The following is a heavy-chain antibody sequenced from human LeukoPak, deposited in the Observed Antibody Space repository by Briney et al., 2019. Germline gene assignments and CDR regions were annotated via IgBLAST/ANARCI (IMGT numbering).Heavy chain of an antibody. V-gene: IGHV4-59*01. CDR3: ARVTGYMTEDYFDY. CDR1: GGSINSYY. J-gene: IGHJ4*02. CDR2: IYYSGST. D-gene: IGHD6-13*01. Sequence: SETLSLTCTVSGGSINSYYWSWIRQPPGKGLEWIGYIYYSGSTNYNPSLKSRVTISVDTSKNQFSLRLSSVTAADTAVYYCARVTGYMTEDYFDYWGQGTLVTVSS.